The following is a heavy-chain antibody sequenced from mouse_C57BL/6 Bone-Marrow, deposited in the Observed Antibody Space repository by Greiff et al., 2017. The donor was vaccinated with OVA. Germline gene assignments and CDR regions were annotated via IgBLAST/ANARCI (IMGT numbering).Heavy chain of an antibody. V-gene: IGHV2-2*01. J-gene: IGHJ4*01. Sequence: QVQLQQSGPGLVQPSQSLSITCTVSGFSLTSYGVHWVRQSPGKGLEWLGVIWSGGSTDYNAAFIYRLRISKDNSKSQVFFKMNSLQADDTAIYYGARKRTTVVGGDYAMDYWGQGTSVTVSS. CDR2: IWSGGST. D-gene: IGHD1-1*01. CDR3: ARKRTTVVGGDYAMDY. CDR1: GFSLTSYG.